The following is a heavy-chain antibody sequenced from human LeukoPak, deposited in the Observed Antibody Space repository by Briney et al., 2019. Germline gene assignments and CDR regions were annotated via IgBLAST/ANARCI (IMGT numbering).Heavy chain of an antibody. J-gene: IGHJ4*02. Sequence: SGGSLRLSCATSGFAFDDFAMSWVRQPAGKGLEWVGFIRRRAYGEAAEYAAAVKGRFIISRDDSKGIAYLQMNSRKTEDTAGYYCTRNGLVDFDYWGQGSRVIVSP. V-gene: IGHV3-49*04. CDR1: GFAFDDFA. CDR2: IRRRAYGEAA. CDR3: TRNGLVDFDY.